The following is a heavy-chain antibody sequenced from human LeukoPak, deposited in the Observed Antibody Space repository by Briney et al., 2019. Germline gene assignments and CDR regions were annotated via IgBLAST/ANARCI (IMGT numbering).Heavy chain of an antibody. V-gene: IGHV3-30*18. CDR2: ISYDGSNK. CDR3: AKESAGTGTMIVVVLDY. J-gene: IGHJ4*02. CDR1: GYTFSSYG. D-gene: IGHD3-22*01. Sequence: PGGSLRLSCAASGYTFSSYGMHWVRQAPGKGLEWVAVISYDGSNKYYADSVKGRFTISRDNSKNTLYLQMNSLRAEDTAVYYCAKESAGTGTMIVVVLDYWGQGTLVTVSS.